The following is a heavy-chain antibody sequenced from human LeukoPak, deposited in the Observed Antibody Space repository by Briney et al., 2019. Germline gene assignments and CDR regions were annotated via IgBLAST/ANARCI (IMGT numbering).Heavy chain of an antibody. J-gene: IGHJ4*02. Sequence: PSETLSLTCTVSGYSISSGYYWGWIRQPPGKGLEWIGSIYHSGSTYYNPSLKSRVTISVDTSKNQFSLKLSSVTAADTAVYYCARDNDSGYSYALDYWGQGTLVTVSS. CDR1: GYSISSGYY. V-gene: IGHV4-38-2*02. D-gene: IGHD5-18*01. CDR3: ARDNDSGYSYALDY. CDR2: IYHSGST.